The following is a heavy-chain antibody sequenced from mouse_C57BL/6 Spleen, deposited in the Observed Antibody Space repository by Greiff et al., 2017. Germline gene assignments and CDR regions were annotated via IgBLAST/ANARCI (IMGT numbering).Heavy chain of an antibody. CDR2: IDPSDSYT. Sequence: QVQLQQPGAELVRPGTSVKLSCKASGYTFTSYWMHWVKQRPGQGLEWIGVIDPSDSYTNYNQKFKGKATLTVDTSSSTAYMQLSSLTSEDSAVYYCARRTTVVGHYAMDYWGQGTSVTVSS. D-gene: IGHD1-1*01. J-gene: IGHJ4*01. CDR1: GYTFTSYW. V-gene: IGHV1-59*01. CDR3: ARRTTVVGHYAMDY.